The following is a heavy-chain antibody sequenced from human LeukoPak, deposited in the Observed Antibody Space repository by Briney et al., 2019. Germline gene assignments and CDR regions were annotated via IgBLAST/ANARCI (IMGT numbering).Heavy chain of an antibody. V-gene: IGHV4-34*01. CDR3: ARKLSNHYDSSGYFDY. Sequence: SETLSLTCAVYGGSYSGYYWSWIRQPPGKGLEWIGEINHSGSTNYNPSLKSRVTISVDTSKNQFSLKLSSVTAADTAVYYCARKLSNHYDSSGYFDYWGQGTLVTVSS. CDR1: GGSYSGYY. CDR2: INHSGST. D-gene: IGHD3-22*01. J-gene: IGHJ4*02.